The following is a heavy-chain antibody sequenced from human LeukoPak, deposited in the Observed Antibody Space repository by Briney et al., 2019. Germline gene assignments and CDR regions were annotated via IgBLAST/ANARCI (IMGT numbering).Heavy chain of an antibody. CDR2: IYYSGRT. D-gene: IGHD5-24*01. CDR1: GGSLSSYY. J-gene: IGHJ3*02. V-gene: IGHV4-59*01. Sequence: SETLSLTRTVSGGSLSSYYWSWIRQPPAKGLEWIGYIYYSGRTNYNPSLKSRVTISVDTSKNQFSLKLSSVTAADTAVYYCARDEMATTRAFDIWGQGTMVTVSS. CDR3: ARDEMATTRAFDI.